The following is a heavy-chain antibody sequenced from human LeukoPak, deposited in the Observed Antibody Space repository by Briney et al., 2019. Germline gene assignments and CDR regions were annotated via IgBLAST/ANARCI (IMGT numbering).Heavy chain of an antibody. J-gene: IGHJ3*02. CDR1: GGSFSGYY. Sequence: SGTLSLTCAVYGGSFSGYYWSWIRQPPGKGLEWIGEINHSGSTNYNPSLESRVTISVDTSKNQFSLKLSSVTAADTAVYYCARGPWPFDIWGQGTMVTVSS. CDR2: INHSGST. V-gene: IGHV4-34*01. CDR3: ARGPWPFDI.